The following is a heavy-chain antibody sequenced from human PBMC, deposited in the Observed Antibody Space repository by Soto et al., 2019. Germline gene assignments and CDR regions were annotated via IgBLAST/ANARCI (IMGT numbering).Heavy chain of an antibody. D-gene: IGHD4-17*01. CDR2: IWYDGSNE. Sequence: QVQLAESGGGVVQPGRSLRLSCAASGFSFSSYGMHWVRQAPGKGLEWVAVIWYDGSNEYFADSVKGRFTISRDNSKNMLFLQMDSLRAEDTAVYYCARGIDYGDYAIDYWGQGTLVTVSS. CDR1: GFSFSSYG. V-gene: IGHV3-33*01. J-gene: IGHJ4*02. CDR3: ARGIDYGDYAIDY.